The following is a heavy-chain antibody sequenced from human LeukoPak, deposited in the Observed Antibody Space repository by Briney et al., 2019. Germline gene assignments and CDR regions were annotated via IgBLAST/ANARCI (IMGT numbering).Heavy chain of an antibody. V-gene: IGHV3-53*01. CDR3: ARDGGSEGLSF. CDR2: IYSGGST. D-gene: IGHD3-3*01. Sequence: GGSLRLSCAASGFIFSGNYMSWVRQAPGKGLEWVSVIYSGGSTYYADSAKGRFTISRDNSKSTLYLQMNSLRAEDTAVYYCARDGGSEGLSFWGQGTLVTVSS. CDR1: GFIFSGNY. J-gene: IGHJ4*02.